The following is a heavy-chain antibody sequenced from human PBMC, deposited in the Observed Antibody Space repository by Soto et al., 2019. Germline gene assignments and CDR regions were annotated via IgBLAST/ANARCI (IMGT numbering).Heavy chain of an antibody. CDR1: GYTFTNYG. Sequence: ASVKVSWKASGYTFTNYGISWVRQAPGQGLEWMGWINVYNGNTKYAQKVQGRVTMTTDTSTSTAYMELRSLRSDDTAVYYCARGVGSGSYYNHYNWFDPWGQGTLVTVSS. CDR3: ARGVGSGSYYNHYNWFDP. J-gene: IGHJ5*02. D-gene: IGHD3-10*01. V-gene: IGHV1-18*01. CDR2: INVYNGNT.